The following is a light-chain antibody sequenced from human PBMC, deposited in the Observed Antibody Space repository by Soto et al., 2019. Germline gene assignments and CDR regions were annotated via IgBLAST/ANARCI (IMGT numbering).Light chain of an antibody. J-gene: IGKJ4*01. CDR3: QQYYTTLLT. CDR1: QSVLYSSNNKNY. V-gene: IGKV4-1*01. Sequence: DLLRTQSPDSLAVSLSERATINCKSSQSVLYSSNNKNYLAWYQQKPGQPPKLLIYWASTRESGVPDRFSGSGSGTDFTLTISSLQAEDVAVYYCQQYYTTLLTFGGGTKVDIK. CDR2: WAS.